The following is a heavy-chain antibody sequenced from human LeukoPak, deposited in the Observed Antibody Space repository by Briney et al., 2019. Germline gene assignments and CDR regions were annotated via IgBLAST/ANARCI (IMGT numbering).Heavy chain of an antibody. J-gene: IGHJ3*01. D-gene: IGHD1-1*01. CDR3: VRCTFVLHKRCSAFDV. CDR1: GFIFNTFG. Sequence: PGGSLRLSCSASGFIFNTFGMKWVRQAPGKGLEWVSSITSTTTYTYYADSVKGRFTISRDNAKNSLFLQMNSLRAEDTAVYYCVRCTFVLHKRCSAFDVWGQGTMVTVSA. CDR2: ITSTTTYT. V-gene: IGHV3-21*01.